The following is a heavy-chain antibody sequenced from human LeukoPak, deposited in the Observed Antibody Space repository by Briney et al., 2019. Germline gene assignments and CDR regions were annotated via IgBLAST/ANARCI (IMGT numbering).Heavy chain of an antibody. CDR1: GGSFSGYY. CDR3: ARDAQYDSFYPDY. CDR2: INHSGST. D-gene: IGHD3-22*01. J-gene: IGHJ4*02. Sequence: SETLSLTCAVYGGSFSGYYWSWIRQPPGKGLEWIGEINHSGSTNYNPSLKSRVTISVDTSKNQFSLKLSSVTAADTAVYYCARDAQYDSFYPDYWGQGTLVTVSS. V-gene: IGHV4-34*01.